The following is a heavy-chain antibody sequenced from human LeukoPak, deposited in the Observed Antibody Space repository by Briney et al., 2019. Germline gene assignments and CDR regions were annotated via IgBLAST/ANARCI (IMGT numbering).Heavy chain of an antibody. Sequence: PGESLRLSCAASGFTFSRFRMSWVRQPPGKGLEWVANINQDGSEIYYADSVKGRFTISRDNAKNSLYLQMNSLRAEDTAVYYCATYSSLNRREFQYWGQGTLLTVSS. D-gene: IGHD3-22*01. CDR2: INQDGSEI. CDR3: ATYSSLNRREFQY. CDR1: GFTFSRFR. J-gene: IGHJ1*01. V-gene: IGHV3-7*01.